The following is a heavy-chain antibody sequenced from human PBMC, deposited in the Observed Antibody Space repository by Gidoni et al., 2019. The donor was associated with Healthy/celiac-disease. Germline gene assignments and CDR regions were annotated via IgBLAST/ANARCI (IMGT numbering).Heavy chain of an antibody. J-gene: IGHJ2*01. CDR2: ISGSGGST. CDR1: GFTFSSYA. CDR3: AKTSSRSEPWYFDL. V-gene: IGHV3-23*01. D-gene: IGHD1-26*01. Sequence: EVQLLESWGGLVQPGGSLRLPCAASGFTFSSYAMSWVRQAPEKGLEWVSAISGSGGSTYYADSVKGRFTISRDNSKNTLYLQMNSLRAEDTAVYYCAKTSSRSEPWYFDLWGRGTLVTVSS.